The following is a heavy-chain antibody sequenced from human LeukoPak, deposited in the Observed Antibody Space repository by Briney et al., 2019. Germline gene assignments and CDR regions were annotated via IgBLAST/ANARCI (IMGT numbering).Heavy chain of an antibody. J-gene: IGHJ4*02. CDR1: GFTFSSYW. D-gene: IGHD6-13*01. CDR2: IKQDGSEK. V-gene: IGHV3-7*01. Sequence: PGGSLRLSCAASGFTFSSYWMSWVRQAPGKGLEWVANIKQDGSEKYYVDSVKGRFTISRDNAKNSLYLQMNSLRAEDTAVYYCAKNGYSSSWAFAYWGQGTLVTVSS. CDR3: AKNGYSSSWAFAY.